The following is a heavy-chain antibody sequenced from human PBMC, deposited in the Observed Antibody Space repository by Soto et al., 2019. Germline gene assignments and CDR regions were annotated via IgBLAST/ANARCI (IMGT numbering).Heavy chain of an antibody. V-gene: IGHV1-3*01. Sequence: GASVKVSCKASGYTFTSYAMHWVRQAPGQRLEWMGWINAGNGNTKYSQKFQGRVTMTTDTSTSTAYMELRSLRSDDTAVYYCARDNYGVTAIYFDYWGQGTLVTVSS. CDR2: INAGNGNT. J-gene: IGHJ4*02. D-gene: IGHD2-21*02. CDR3: ARDNYGVTAIYFDY. CDR1: GYTFTSYA.